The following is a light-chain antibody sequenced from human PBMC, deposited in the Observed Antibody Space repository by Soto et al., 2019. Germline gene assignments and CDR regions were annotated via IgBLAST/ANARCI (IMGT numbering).Light chain of an antibody. CDR1: SSDIGGYNT. V-gene: IGLV2-14*01. CDR3: SSYASSSPYV. Sequence: QSALTQPASVSGSPGQSITISCTGTSSDIGGYNTVSWYQQHPGKAPKLIIYEVTHRPSGVSNRFSASKSANTASLTISGLQADDEAVYYCSSYASSSPYVFGSGTKVTVL. CDR2: EVT. J-gene: IGLJ1*01.